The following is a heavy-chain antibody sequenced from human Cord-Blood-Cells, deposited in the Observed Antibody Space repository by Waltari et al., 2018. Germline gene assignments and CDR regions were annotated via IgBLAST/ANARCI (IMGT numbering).Heavy chain of an antibody. CDR1: GYSISSGYY. J-gene: IGHJ4*02. D-gene: IGHD5-18*01. CDR3: ARGGGYSYGYYFDY. CDR2: IYHSGST. Sequence: QVQLQESGPGLVKPSETLSLTCTVSGYSISSGYYWGWIRQPPGKGLEWIGSIYHSGSTYYNPSRRGGVTRSVDASKNRFSLKLSSGTASDTAVYYCARGGGYSYGYYFDYWGQGTLVTVSS. V-gene: IGHV4-38-2*02.